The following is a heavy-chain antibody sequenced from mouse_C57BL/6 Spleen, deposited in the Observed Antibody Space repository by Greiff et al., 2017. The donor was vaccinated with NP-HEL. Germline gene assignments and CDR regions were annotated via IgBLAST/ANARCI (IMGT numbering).Heavy chain of an antibody. CDR2: FYPGSGSI. D-gene: IGHD1-1*01. CDR3: ARHEGGFYYYGSSPLAMDY. J-gene: IGHJ4*01. CDR1: GYTFTEYT. Sequence: QVQLQQSGAELVKPGASVKLSCKASGYTFTEYTIHWVKQRSGQGLEWIGWFYPGSGSIKYNEKFKDKATLTADKSSSTVYMELSRLTSEDSAVYFCARHEGGFYYYGSSPLAMDYWGQGTSVTVSS. V-gene: IGHV1-62-2*01.